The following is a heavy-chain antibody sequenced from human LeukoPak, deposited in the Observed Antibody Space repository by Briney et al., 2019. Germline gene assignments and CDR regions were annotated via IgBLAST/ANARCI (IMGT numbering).Heavy chain of an antibody. V-gene: IGHV3-21*01. CDR1: GFTFSSYS. CDR3: ARGVPDVVVIDAFDI. D-gene: IGHD2-21*01. J-gene: IGHJ3*02. CDR2: ISSSSSYI. Sequence: GGSLRLSCAASGFTFSSYSMNWVRQPPGKGLEWVSSISSSSSYIYYADSVKGRFTISRDNAKNSLYLQMNSLRAEDTAVYYCARGVPDVVVIDAFDIWGQGTMVTVSS.